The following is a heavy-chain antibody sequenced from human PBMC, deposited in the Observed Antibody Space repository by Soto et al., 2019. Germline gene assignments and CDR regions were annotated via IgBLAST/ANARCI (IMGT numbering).Heavy chain of an antibody. V-gene: IGHV1-69*04. D-gene: IGHD4-17*01. CDR3: ARDSGPNDYGGNSYFDY. J-gene: IGHJ4*02. CDR1: GGTFSSYT. CDR2: IIPILGIA. Sequence: WASVKVSCKASGGTFSSYTISWVRQAPGQGLEWMGRIIPILGIANYAQKFQGRVTITADKSTSTAYMELSSLRSEDTAVYYCARDSGPNDYGGNSYFDYWGKGTLVTV.